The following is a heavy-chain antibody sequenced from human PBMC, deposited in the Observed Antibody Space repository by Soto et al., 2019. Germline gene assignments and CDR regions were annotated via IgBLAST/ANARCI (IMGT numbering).Heavy chain of an antibody. Sequence: PGGSLRLSCEASGFTFSSCWMSWFRQAPGKGLEWVGFIRSKAYGGTTEYAASVKGRFTISRDDSKSIAYLQMNSLKTEDTAVYYCTTNYYDSSGYDSWFDPWGQGTLVTVSS. J-gene: IGHJ5*02. D-gene: IGHD3-22*01. CDR1: GFTFSSCW. CDR3: TTNYYDSSGYDSWFDP. CDR2: IRSKAYGGTT. V-gene: IGHV3-49*03.